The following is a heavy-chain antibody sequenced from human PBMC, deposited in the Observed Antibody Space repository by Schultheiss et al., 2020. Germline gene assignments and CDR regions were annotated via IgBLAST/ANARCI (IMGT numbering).Heavy chain of an antibody. CDR2: IKQDGSEK. D-gene: IGHD1-26*01. CDR3: ARSPWDLNYGLDV. V-gene: IGHV3-7*01. J-gene: IGHJ6*02. CDR1: GFTFSSYW. Sequence: GGSLRLSCAASGFTFSSYWMSWVRQAPGKGLEWVANIKQDGSEKYYVDSVKGRFTISAENAKNSMYLQMNSLRAEDTAVYYCARSPWDLNYGLDVWGQGTTVTVSS.